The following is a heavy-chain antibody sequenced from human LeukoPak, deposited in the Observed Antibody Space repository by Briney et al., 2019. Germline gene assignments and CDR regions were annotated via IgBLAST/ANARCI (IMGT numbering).Heavy chain of an antibody. V-gene: IGHV4-59*11. Sequence: PSETLCLICTVSGGSIGGHHWSWIRQPPGKGLEWIGNIYYSGGTKYNPSLESRVTMSVDTSNNYFSLRLSSVTAADTAVYYCARDFYASGFYFWFDPWGQGILVTVSS. J-gene: IGHJ5*02. CDR1: GGSIGGHH. CDR3: ARDFYASGFYFWFDP. D-gene: IGHD2/OR15-2a*01. CDR2: IYYSGGT.